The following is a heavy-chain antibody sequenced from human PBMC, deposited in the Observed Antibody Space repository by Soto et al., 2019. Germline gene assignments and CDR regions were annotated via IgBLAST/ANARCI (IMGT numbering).Heavy chain of an antibody. V-gene: IGHV4-31*03. CDR1: GGSISSGGYY. CDR3: ARVGPRNYYDSSGYYYYFDY. J-gene: IGHJ4*02. D-gene: IGHD3-22*01. Sequence: SETLSLTCTVSGGSISSGGYYWSWVRQHPGKGLEWIGYIYYIGSTYYNPSLKSRVTISVDTSKNQFSLKLSSVTAADTAVYYCARVGPRNYYDSSGYYYYFDYWGQGTLVTVSS. CDR2: IYYIGST.